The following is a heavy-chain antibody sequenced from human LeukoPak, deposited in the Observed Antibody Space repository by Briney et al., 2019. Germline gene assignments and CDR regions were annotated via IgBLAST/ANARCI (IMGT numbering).Heavy chain of an antibody. J-gene: IGHJ6*02. Sequence: PGGSLRLSCAASGFTVNAQYMSWVRQAPGKGLEWVSVIYSGGGTYYAHSVSGRFTMSRDNSKNALFLQLNSLRAKDTAVYYCVSHYGMDVWGQGTTVTVSS. V-gene: IGHV3-53*01. CDR2: IYSGGGT. CDR3: VSHYGMDV. CDR1: GFTVNAQY.